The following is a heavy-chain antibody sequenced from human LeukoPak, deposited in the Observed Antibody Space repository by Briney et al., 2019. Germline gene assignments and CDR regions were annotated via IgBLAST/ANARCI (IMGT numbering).Heavy chain of an antibody. J-gene: IGHJ5*02. Sequence: SVTVSFKASGGTFISYAISWVRQAPGQGLEWMGRIIPIFGIANYAQKFQGRVTITADKSTSTAYMELSSLRSEDTAVYYCARDYPTRDYDFWSGRNVNWFDPWGQGTLVTVSS. CDR1: GGTFISYA. V-gene: IGHV1-69*04. D-gene: IGHD3-3*01. CDR3: ARDYPTRDYDFWSGRNVNWFDP. CDR2: IIPIFGIA.